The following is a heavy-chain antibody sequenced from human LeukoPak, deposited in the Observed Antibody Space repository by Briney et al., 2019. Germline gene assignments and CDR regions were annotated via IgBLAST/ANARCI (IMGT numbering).Heavy chain of an antibody. Sequence: SETLSLTCTVSGGSISSSSCYWGWIRQPPGKGLEWIGSIYYSGSTYYNPSLKSRVTISVDTSKNQFSLKLSSVTAADTAVYYCARDKYCSSTSCFDPWGQGTLVTVSS. CDR3: ARDKYCSSTSCFDP. CDR1: GGSISSSSCY. CDR2: IYYSGST. J-gene: IGHJ5*02. D-gene: IGHD2-2*01. V-gene: IGHV4-39*07.